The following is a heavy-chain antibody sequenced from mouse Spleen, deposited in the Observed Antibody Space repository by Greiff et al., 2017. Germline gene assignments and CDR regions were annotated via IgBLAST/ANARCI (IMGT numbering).Heavy chain of an antibody. D-gene: IGHD1-1*01. J-gene: IGHJ1*01. CDR2: IDPANGNT. V-gene: IGHV14-3*02. CDR1: GFNIKDTY. Sequence: VQLKESGAELVKPGASVKLSCTASGFNIKDTYMHWVKQRPEQGLEWIGRIDPANGNTKYDPKFQGKATITADTSSNTAYLQLSSLTSEDTAVYYCALYYGSSYEYFDVWGAGTTVTVSS. CDR3: ALYYGSSYEYFDV.